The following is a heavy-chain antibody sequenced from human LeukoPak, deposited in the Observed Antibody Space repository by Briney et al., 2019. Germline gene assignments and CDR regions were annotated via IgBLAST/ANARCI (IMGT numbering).Heavy chain of an antibody. CDR3: TRLLEKLNLAEGNEGHFDC. CDR1: GLTLSGSA. Sequence: SLRLSCAAAGLTLSGSAIHWVRHASGKGLVWVGRYQSKANSKSRSYTESVKGRFTMFSDDSNTTAYLQMHSLKTEDTAVYYGTRLLEKLNLAEGNEGHFDCWGQVTLVTV. V-gene: IGHV3-73*01. J-gene: IGHJ4*02. CDR2: YQSKANSKSR. D-gene: IGHD1-1*01.